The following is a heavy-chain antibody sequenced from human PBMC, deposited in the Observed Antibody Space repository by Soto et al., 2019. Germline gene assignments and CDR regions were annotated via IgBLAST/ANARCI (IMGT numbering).Heavy chain of an antibody. D-gene: IGHD3-22*01. Sequence: QVQLVESGGGVVQPGRSLRLSCAASGFTFSSYGMHWIRQAPGKGLEWVAVIWYDGSNKYYADSVKGRFTISRDNSKNTLYLQMNSLRAEDTAVYYCARDMIVSGEDDWGQGTLVTVSS. CDR1: GFTFSSYG. J-gene: IGHJ4*02. CDR2: IWYDGSNK. V-gene: IGHV3-33*01. CDR3: ARDMIVSGEDD.